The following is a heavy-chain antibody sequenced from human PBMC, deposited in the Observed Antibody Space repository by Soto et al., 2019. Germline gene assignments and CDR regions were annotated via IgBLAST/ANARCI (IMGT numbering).Heavy chain of an antibody. J-gene: IGHJ4*02. Sequence: EVQLVESGGGLVQPGGSLRLSCAASGFTFSSYSMNWVRQAPGKGLEWVSYISSSSSTIYYADSVKGRFTISRDNAKNSLYLQMNSLRAEDTAVYYCARDGIDISGYDSILDYWGQGTLVTVSS. CDR1: GFTFSSYS. CDR3: ARDGIDISGYDSILDY. CDR2: ISSSSSTI. D-gene: IGHD5-12*01. V-gene: IGHV3-48*01.